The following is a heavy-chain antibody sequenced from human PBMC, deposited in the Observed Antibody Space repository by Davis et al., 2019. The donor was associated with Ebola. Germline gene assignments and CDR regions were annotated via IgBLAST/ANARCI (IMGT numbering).Heavy chain of an antibody. V-gene: IGHV3-23*01. Sequence: PGGSLRLSCAASGFTFSCCAMSWVRLAPGKGPEWVSTICGSGDNTFYADSVKGRFTISRDNSKNTLFLQMNSLRGEDTAIYYCAKTTRLRYSASHDFWGQGALVTVAS. CDR2: ICGSGDNT. CDR1: GFTFSCCA. D-gene: IGHD5-18*01. CDR3: AKTTRLRYSASHDF. J-gene: IGHJ4*02.